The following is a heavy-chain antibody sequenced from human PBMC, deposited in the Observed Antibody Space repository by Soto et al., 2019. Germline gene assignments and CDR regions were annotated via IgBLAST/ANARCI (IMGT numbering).Heavy chain of an antibody. Sequence: LRLSCAASGFTFSSYAMSWVRQAPGKGLEWVSAISGSGGSTYYADSVKGRFTISRDNSKNTLYLQMNSLRAEDTAVYYCAKGYSSSWYENYFDYWGQGTLVTVSS. J-gene: IGHJ4*02. V-gene: IGHV3-23*01. CDR3: AKGYSSSWYENYFDY. CDR1: GFTFSSYA. CDR2: ISGSGGST. D-gene: IGHD6-13*01.